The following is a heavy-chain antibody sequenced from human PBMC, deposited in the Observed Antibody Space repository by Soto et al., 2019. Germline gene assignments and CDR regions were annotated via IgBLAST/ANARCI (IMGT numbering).Heavy chain of an antibody. Sequence: QVQLVQSGAEVKKPGASVRVSCKASEHTFTNYGINWVRLAPGQGLEWMGWINTYSGNTIYAQKFQDRLTITTDTSTKTASMELRSLTSDDTAVFYCAGGQGSLIPYYFDSWGQGTLVTVSS. V-gene: IGHV1-18*04. CDR2: INTYSGNT. CDR1: EHTFTNYG. D-gene: IGHD2-2*01. J-gene: IGHJ4*02. CDR3: AGGQGSLIPYYFDS.